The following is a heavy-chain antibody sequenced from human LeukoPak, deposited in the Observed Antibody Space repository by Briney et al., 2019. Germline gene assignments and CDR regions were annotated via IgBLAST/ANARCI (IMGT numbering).Heavy chain of an antibody. Sequence: GGSLTLSCAASGFTFSSYEVNWVRQAPGKGLEWVSYISSSGGTIYYADSVKGRFTISRDNAKNSLYLQMNSLRAEDTAVYYCARAVLYYYYGMDVWGQGTTVAVSS. J-gene: IGHJ6*02. CDR1: GFTFSSYE. CDR3: ARAVLYYYYGMDV. CDR2: ISSSGGTI. V-gene: IGHV3-48*03. D-gene: IGHD6-19*01.